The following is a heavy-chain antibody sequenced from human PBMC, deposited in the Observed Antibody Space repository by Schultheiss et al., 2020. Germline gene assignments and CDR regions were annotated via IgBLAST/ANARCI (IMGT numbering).Heavy chain of an antibody. J-gene: IGHJ6*02. V-gene: IGHV3-13*01. Sequence: GGSLRLSCAASGFTFSSYDMHWVRQATGKGLEWVSAIGTAGDTYYPGSVKGRFTISRENAKNSLYLQMNSLRAGDTAVYYCAREASIAGDNGMDVWGQGTTVIVFS. D-gene: IGHD6-6*01. CDR2: IGTAGDT. CDR3: AREASIAGDNGMDV. CDR1: GFTFSSYD.